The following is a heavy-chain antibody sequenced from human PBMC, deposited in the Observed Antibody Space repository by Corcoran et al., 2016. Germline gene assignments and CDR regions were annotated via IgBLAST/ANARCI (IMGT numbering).Heavy chain of an antibody. CDR1: GGSFSGYY. D-gene: IGHD6-19*01. Sequence: QVQLQQWGAGLLKPSDTLSLTCAVYGGSFSGYYWSWIRQPPGKGLEWIGEINHSGSTNYNPSLKSRVTISVDTSKNQFSLKLSSVTAADTAVYYCARGQWLVSARYYFDYWGQGTLVTVSS. CDR2: INHSGST. V-gene: IGHV4-34*01. J-gene: IGHJ4*02. CDR3: ARGQWLVSARYYFDY.